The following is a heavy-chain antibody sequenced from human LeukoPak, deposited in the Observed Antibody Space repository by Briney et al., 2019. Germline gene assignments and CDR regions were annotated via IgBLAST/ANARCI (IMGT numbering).Heavy chain of an antibody. CDR1: GYTLTELS. Sequence: ASVEVSCKVSGYTLTELSMHWVRQAPGKGLEWMGGFDPEDGETIYAQRFQGRVTMTEDTSTDTVYMELSSLRSEDTAVYYCATDSPTRDIVVVVAATPAAFDIWGQGTMVTVSS. CDR3: ATDSPTRDIVVVVAATPAAFDI. V-gene: IGHV1-24*01. D-gene: IGHD2-15*01. J-gene: IGHJ3*02. CDR2: FDPEDGET.